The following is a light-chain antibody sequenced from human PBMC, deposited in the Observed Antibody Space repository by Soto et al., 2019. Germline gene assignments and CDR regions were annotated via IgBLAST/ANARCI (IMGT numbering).Light chain of an antibody. CDR1: ISNIGAGYD. Sequence: QSVLTQPPSVSGAPGQRVTISCTGSISNIGAGYDVHWYQQVPGTAPKLLIYLKTHRPSGVPDRKSASKSGSSASLAITGLQAEDEGDYYCQSYDTRLSAYVFGTGTKVTVL. J-gene: IGLJ1*01. CDR2: LKT. CDR3: QSYDTRLSAYV. V-gene: IGLV1-40*01.